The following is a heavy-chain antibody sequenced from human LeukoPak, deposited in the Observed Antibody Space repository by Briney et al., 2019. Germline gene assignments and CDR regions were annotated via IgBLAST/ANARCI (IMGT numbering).Heavy chain of an antibody. CDR1: GGSFSGYY. CDR3: ARSFYDFWSGYSHFDY. J-gene: IGHJ4*02. Sequence: SETLSLTCAVYGGSFSGYYWSWIRQPPGKGLEWIGEINHSGSTNYNPSLKSRVTISVDTSKNQFSLKLSSVAAADTAVYYCARSFYDFWSGYSHFDYWGQGTLVTVSS. D-gene: IGHD3-3*01. V-gene: IGHV4-34*01. CDR2: INHSGST.